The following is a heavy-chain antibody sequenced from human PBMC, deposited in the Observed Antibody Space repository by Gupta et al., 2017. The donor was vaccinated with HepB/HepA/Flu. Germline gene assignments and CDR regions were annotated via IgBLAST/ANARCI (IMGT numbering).Heavy chain of an antibody. D-gene: IGHD6-19*01. V-gene: IGHV3-23*01. J-gene: IGHJ4*02. CDR1: GCTLSSYA. CDR3: AKERIAVAGTELDY. CDR2: ISGSGGST. Sequence: EVQLLESGGGLVQPGGSLSLSCAASGCTLSSYAMRWVPQAPGKGLEWVSAISGSGGSTYYADSVKGRFPISRDNSKNTLYLQMNSLRAEDTAVYYCAKERIAVAGTELDYWGQGTLVTVSS.